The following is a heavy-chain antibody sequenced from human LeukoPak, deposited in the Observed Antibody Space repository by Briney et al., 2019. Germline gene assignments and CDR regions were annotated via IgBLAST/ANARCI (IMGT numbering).Heavy chain of an antibody. D-gene: IGHD3-10*01. CDR2: IYYSGST. Sequence: SETLSLTCTVSGGSISSSSYYWGWIRQPPGKGLEWIGSIYYSGSTYYNPSLKSRVTISVDTSKNQFSLKLSSVTAADTAVYYCARAGSYYGSGSYSWFDPWGQGTLVTVSS. CDR3: ARAGSYYGSGSYSWFDP. CDR1: GGSISSSSYY. J-gene: IGHJ5*02. V-gene: IGHV4-39*01.